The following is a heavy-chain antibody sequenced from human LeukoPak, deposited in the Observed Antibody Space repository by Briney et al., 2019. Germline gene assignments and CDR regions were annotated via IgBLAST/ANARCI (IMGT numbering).Heavy chain of an antibody. D-gene: IGHD5-12*01. V-gene: IGHV4-39*07. J-gene: IGHJ5*02. CDR1: GGSISSSSYY. CDR3: ARGSWSGYANWFDP. CDR2: IYYSGST. Sequence: PSETLSLTCTVSGGSISSSSYYWGWIRQPPGKGPEWIGSIYYSGSTYYNPSLKSRVTISVDTSKNQFSLKLSSVTAADTAVYYCARGSWSGYANWFDPWGQGTLVTVSS.